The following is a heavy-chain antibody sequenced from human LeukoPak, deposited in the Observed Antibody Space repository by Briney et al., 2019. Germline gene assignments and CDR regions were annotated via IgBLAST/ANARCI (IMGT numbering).Heavy chain of an antibody. J-gene: IGHJ4*02. CDR3: ARAYGYSYALDS. Sequence: PGRSLRLSCEASEFIFSRYAMHWVRQAPGKGLEWVAVISSDGDNEYYADSVKGRFTNSRDNSKSTLYLQMNSLRPEDTAVFYCARAYGYSYALDSWGQGTLVTVSS. V-gene: IGHV3-30*04. D-gene: IGHD5-12*01. CDR2: ISSDGDNE. CDR1: EFIFSRYA.